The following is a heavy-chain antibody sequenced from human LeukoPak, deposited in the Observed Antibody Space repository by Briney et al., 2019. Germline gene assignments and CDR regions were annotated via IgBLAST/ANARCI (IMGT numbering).Heavy chain of an antibody. J-gene: IGHJ6*03. CDR2: IYHSGST. Sequence: SETLSLTCTVSGGSISSYYWSWIRQPPGKGLEWIGYIYHSGSTYYNPSLKSRVTISVDRSKNQFSLKLSSVTAADTAVYYCARGGDSNPHYYYYYMDVWGKGTTVTVSS. D-gene: IGHD4-11*01. CDR1: GGSISSYY. CDR3: ARGGDSNPHYYYYYMDV. V-gene: IGHV4-59*12.